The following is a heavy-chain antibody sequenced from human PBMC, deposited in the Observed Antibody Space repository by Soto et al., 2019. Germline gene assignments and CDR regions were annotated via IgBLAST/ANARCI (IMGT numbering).Heavy chain of an antibody. J-gene: IGHJ4*02. V-gene: IGHV3-30*18. CDR1: GFTFSSYG. CDR3: AKDRGYSGYDCFDY. CDR2: ISYDGSNK. Sequence: GGSLRLSCAASGFTFSSYGMHWVRQAPGKGLEWVAVISYDGSNKYYADSVKGRFTISRDNSKNTLYLQMNSLRAEDTAVYYCAKDRGYSGYDCFDYWGQGTLVTVSS. D-gene: IGHD5-12*01.